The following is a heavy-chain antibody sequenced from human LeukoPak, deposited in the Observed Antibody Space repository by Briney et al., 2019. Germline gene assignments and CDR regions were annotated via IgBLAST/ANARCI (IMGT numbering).Heavy chain of an antibody. CDR1: GFTFTTYG. Sequence: GGSLRLSCSASGFTFTTYGMNWVRQAPGKGLEWVSTISGSGDNTYYADSVKGRFTISRDNSKNTLYLQMNSLRAEDTAVYYCAKVTYGSGTYGAFDYWGQGTLVTVSS. CDR3: AKVTYGSGTYGAFDY. CDR2: ISGSGDNT. V-gene: IGHV3-23*01. D-gene: IGHD3-10*01. J-gene: IGHJ4*02.